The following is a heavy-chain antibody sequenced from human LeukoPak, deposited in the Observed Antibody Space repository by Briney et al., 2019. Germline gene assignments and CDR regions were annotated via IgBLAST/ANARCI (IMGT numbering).Heavy chain of an antibody. CDR1: GGSISSYY. CDR3: ARAPLWFGIPFDP. CDR2: IYYSGRT. V-gene: IGHV4-59*01. D-gene: IGHD3-10*01. Sequence: PSETLSLTCTVSGGSISSYYWSWIRQPPRKGLEWIGTIYYSGRTNYNPSLKSRVPISVDTSKNQFSLKLSSVTAADTAVYYCARAPLWFGIPFDPWGQGTLVTVSS. J-gene: IGHJ5*02.